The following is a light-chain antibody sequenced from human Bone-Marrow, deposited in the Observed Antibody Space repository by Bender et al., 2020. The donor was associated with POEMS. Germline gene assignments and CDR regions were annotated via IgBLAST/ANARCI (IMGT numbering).Light chain of an antibody. CDR2: QDT. Sequence: SHELTQPPSVSVSPGQTASITCSGDILGNRYTNWYQQQPGQSPVLVIYQDTKRPSGIPERFSGSNSGNTATLTISGVQAEDEADYFCQSADSSGTYVVFGGGTKLTVL. CDR3: QSADSSGTYVV. V-gene: IGLV3-1*01. CDR1: ILGNRY. J-gene: IGLJ2*01.